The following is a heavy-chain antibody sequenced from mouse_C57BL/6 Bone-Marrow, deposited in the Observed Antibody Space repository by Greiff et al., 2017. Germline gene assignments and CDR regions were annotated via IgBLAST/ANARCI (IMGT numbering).Heavy chain of an antibody. CDR2: INPSTGGT. CDR3: MGFAY. J-gene: IGHJ3*01. Sequence: EVQLQQSGPELVKPGASVKISCKASGYSFTGYYMNWVKQSPEKSLEWIGEINPSTGGTTYNQKFKAKATLTVDKSSSTAYMQLKSLTSEDAAGYYCMGFAYWGQGTLVTVSA. CDR1: GYSFTGYY. V-gene: IGHV1-42*01.